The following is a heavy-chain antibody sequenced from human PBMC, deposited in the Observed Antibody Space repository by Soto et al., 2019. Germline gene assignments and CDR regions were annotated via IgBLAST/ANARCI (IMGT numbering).Heavy chain of an antibody. CDR2: ISHKGGT. D-gene: IGHD2-15*01. CDR3: ARLYHLGLEHSGGLDH. V-gene: IGHV4-59*01. CDR1: GDSISSSY. J-gene: IGHJ4*02. Sequence: QVQLQESGPGLVKPSETLSLTCTVSGDSISSSYWGWIRQPPGKGLEWIGYISHKGGTNYNPSLKSRVVISGVASMSQFSLKVTSVTAADTAVYYCARLYHLGLEHSGGLDHWGQGTLVTVSS.